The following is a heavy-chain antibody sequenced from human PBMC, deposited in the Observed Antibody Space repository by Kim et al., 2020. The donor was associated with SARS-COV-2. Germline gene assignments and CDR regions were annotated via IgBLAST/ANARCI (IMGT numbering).Heavy chain of an antibody. CDR3: ARDGGSGVFDY. CDR2: K. V-gene: IGHV3-30*01. J-gene: IGHJ4*02. Sequence: KVHADSAKGRFNYSQNDSKNTLCLKMDSLRSEDTAVYYCARDGGSGVFDYWGQGTLVTVSS. D-gene: IGHD3-16*01.